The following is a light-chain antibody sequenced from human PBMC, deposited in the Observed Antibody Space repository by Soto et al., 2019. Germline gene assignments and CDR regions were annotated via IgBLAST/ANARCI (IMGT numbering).Light chain of an antibody. CDR2: DNN. CDR1: SSNIGSGYN. V-gene: IGLV1-40*01. J-gene: IGLJ2*01. Sequence: QSVLTQPPSVSGVPGQRVTISCTGSSSNIGSGYNVHWYQQLPGTAPKLLIYDNNNRPSGVPDRFSGSKSGTSASLAITGLQGADEADYYCQSYDTGLVVFGGGTTVTVL. CDR3: QSYDTGLVV.